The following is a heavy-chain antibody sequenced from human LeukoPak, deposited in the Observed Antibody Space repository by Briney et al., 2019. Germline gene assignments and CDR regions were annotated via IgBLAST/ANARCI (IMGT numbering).Heavy chain of an antibody. V-gene: IGHV1-69*05. J-gene: IGHJ5*02. CDR1: GGTFSSYA. D-gene: IGHD3-22*01. Sequence: RASVKVSCKASGGTFSSYAISWVRQAPGQGLEWMGGIIPIFGTANYAQKFQGGVTITTDESTSTAYMELSSLRSEDTAVYYCARANYYDSSGLKWWFDPWGQGTLVTVSS. CDR2: IIPIFGTA. CDR3: ARANYYDSSGLKWWFDP.